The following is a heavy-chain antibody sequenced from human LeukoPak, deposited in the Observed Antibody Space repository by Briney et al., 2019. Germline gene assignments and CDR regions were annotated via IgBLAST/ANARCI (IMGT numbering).Heavy chain of an antibody. J-gene: IGHJ4*02. CDR1: GYTFTSYY. D-gene: IGHD3-22*01. V-gene: IGHV1-46*01. Sequence: ASVKVSCKASGYTFTSYYMHWVRQAPGQGLEWMVIINPSGGSTSYAQKFQGRVTMTRDTSTRTVYMELSSLRSEDTAVYYCARDLTPHYYDSSGYYSDYWGQGTLVTVSS. CDR3: ARDLTPHYYDSSGYYSDY. CDR2: INPSGGST.